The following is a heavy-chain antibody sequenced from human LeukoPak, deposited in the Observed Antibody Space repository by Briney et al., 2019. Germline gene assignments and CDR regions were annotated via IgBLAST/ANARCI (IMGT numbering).Heavy chain of an antibody. CDR1: GFSLSSTGVA. V-gene: IGHV2-5*01. CDR3: AHKGRGSGSYTM. D-gene: IGHD3-10*01. Sequence: SGPTLVNPTRTLTLTCTFSGFSLSSTGVAVVWIRQPPGKALEWLAVHYWNNDKSYSPSLQKRLTITNDTSKNQVVLTMTDMDPVDTATYFCAHKGRGSGSYTMWGQGTLVTVSS. J-gene: IGHJ4*02. CDR2: HYWNNDK.